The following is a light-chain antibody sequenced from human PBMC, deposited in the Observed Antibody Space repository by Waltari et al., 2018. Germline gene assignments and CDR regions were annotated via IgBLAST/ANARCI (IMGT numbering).Light chain of an antibody. CDR1: QTIVHY. V-gene: IGKV1-39*01. J-gene: IGKJ4*01. Sequence: DIQMTQSPSSLSAFVGDGVTITCRASQTIVHYLHWFQQRPGKAPKLLIYATSDLQSGVPSRFSGSGSGTDFTLTISSLQPEDSATYYCQQTFSAFRTFGGGTKVEIK. CDR2: ATS. CDR3: QQTFSAFRT.